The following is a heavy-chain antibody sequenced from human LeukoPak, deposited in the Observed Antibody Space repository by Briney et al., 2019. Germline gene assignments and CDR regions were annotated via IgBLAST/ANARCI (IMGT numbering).Heavy chain of an antibody. CDR2: MNPNSGNT. CDR3: ARVGNYDILTGYSRPTLYYYYYMDV. D-gene: IGHD3-9*01. CDR1: GYTFTSYD. Sequence: GASVKVSCKASGYTFTSYDINWVRQATGQGLEWMGWMNPNSGNTGYAQKFQGRVTITRNTSISTAYMELSSLRSEDTAVYYCARVGNYDILTGYSRPTLYYYYYMDVWGKGTTVTVSS. V-gene: IGHV1-8*03. J-gene: IGHJ6*03.